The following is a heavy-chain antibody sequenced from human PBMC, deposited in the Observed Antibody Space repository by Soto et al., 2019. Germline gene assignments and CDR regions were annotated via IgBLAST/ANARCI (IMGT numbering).Heavy chain of an antibody. CDR2: ISGSGGST. CDR1: GLTVSSYA. Sequence: PWGSLRLSCAASGLTVSSYAISWVRKAPGKGLEWVSAISGSGGSTYYADSVKGRFTISRDNSKNTLYLQMNSLRAEDTAVYYCAKDKYQLRGVLRDYWGQGTLVTVSS. V-gene: IGHV3-23*01. CDR3: AKDKYQLRGVLRDY. J-gene: IGHJ4*02. D-gene: IGHD2-2*01.